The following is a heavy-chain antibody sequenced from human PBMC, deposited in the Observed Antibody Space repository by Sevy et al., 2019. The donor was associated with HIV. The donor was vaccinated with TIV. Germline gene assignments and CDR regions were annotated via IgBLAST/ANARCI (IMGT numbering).Heavy chain of an antibody. CDR3: ATVLGAGAGGAFEI. CDR1: GFSFKNVW. Sequence: GSLRLSCAGSGFSFKNVWMTWVRQTPGKGLEWVGHAKRKSDGGSIDYGSPVNGRFTISRDDSKDMLYLQMSSLKTEDTGVYYCATVLGAGAGGAFEIWGQGTMVTVSS. V-gene: IGHV3-15*01. CDR2: AKRKSDGGSI. D-gene: IGHD1-26*01. J-gene: IGHJ3*02.